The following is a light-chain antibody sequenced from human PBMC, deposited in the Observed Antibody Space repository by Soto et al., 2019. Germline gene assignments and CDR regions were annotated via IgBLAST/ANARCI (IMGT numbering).Light chain of an antibody. V-gene: IGKV4-1*01. CDR1: QSVLYSSNNENY. Sequence: DIVMTHTPDSLALSLGERATINCKSSQSVLYSSNNENYLAWYQQKPGQPPKLLIYWASTRESGVPDRFSGSGSGTDFTLTISSLQAEDVAVYYCQQYYSAPITFGQGTRLEIK. CDR2: WAS. CDR3: QQYYSAPIT. J-gene: IGKJ5*01.